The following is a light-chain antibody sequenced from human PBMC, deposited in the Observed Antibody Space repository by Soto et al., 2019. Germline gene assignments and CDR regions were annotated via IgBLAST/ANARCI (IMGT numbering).Light chain of an antibody. CDR3: QQYGSSPLFT. J-gene: IGKJ3*01. CDR1: QSVSSSY. Sequence: EIVLTQSPGTLSLSPGERATLSCRASQSVSSSYFAWYQQKPGQAPRRLIYGASSRATGIPDRFSGSGSGTDFTLTISRLEPEDFAVYYCQQYGSSPLFTFGPGTKVDIK. CDR2: GAS. V-gene: IGKV3-20*01.